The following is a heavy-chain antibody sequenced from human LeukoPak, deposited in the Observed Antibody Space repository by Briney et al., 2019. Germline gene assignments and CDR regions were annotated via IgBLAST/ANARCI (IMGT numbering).Heavy chain of an antibody. CDR1: GYSISSGYY. Sequence: PSETLSLTCTVSGYSISSGYYWGWIRQPPGKGLEWIGSIYHSGSTYYNPSLKSRVTISGHTSKNQFSLKLSSVTAADTAVYYCARGDGDPYPIDAFDIWGQGTMVTVSS. D-gene: IGHD4-17*01. CDR3: ARGDGDPYPIDAFDI. V-gene: IGHV4-38-2*02. CDR2: IYHSGST. J-gene: IGHJ3*02.